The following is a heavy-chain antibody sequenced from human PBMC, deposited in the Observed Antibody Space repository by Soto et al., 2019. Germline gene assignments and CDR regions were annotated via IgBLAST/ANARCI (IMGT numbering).Heavy chain of an antibody. J-gene: IGHJ4*02. CDR2: ISTGGTSI. CDR3: ARPRGNADFYLDS. D-gene: IGHD3-10*01. CDR1: GFTFYSFE. V-gene: IGHV3-48*03. Sequence: DVQLVESGGGWVQPGGSLRLSCAASGFTFYSFEMNWVRQAPGKGLEWISYISTGGTSIFYADSVKGRFTVSRDNAKSSLYLQMNRLRVEDTAVYYCARPRGNADFYLDSWGPGTLVTVSS.